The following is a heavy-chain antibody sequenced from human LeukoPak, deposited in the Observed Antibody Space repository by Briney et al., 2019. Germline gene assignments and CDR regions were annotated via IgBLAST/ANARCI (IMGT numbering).Heavy chain of an antibody. D-gene: IGHD1-7*01. CDR1: GGSISSNNYY. CDR3: AKVIGTRTFDY. Sequence: SETLSLTCTVSGGSISSNNYYWGWIRQPPGKGLEWIGTIYYSGTTYFNPSLKSRVTISVGTSKNQFSLKLSSVTAADTAVYYCAKVIGTRTFDYWGQGTLVTVSS. J-gene: IGHJ4*02. CDR2: IYYSGTT. V-gene: IGHV4-39*07.